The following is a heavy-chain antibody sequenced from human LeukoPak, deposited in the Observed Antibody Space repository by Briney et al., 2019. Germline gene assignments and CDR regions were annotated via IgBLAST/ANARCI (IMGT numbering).Heavy chain of an antibody. J-gene: IGHJ4*02. CDR3: AKGRYYDSSGYPNYFDY. V-gene: IGHV3-23*01. CDR1: GFTFSSYA. D-gene: IGHD3-22*01. CDR2: ISGSGGST. Sequence: PGGSLRLSCAASGFTFSSYAMSWVRQAPGKGLEWVSTISGSGGSTYYADSVKGRFTISRDDSKNTLYLQMNSLRAEDTAVYYCAKGRYYDSSGYPNYFDYWGQGTLVTVSS.